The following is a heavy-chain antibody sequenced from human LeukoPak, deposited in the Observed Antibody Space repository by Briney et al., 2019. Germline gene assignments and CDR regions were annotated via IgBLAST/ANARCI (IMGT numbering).Heavy chain of an antibody. J-gene: IGHJ4*02. CDR3: ARASGSYDY. V-gene: IGHV3-33*01. CDR1: GFTFSTCG. D-gene: IGHD1-26*01. Sequence: GRSLRLSCAASGFTFSTCGLHWVRQAPGKGLEWVAVVWNDGSLTYYADSVKSRFTISRDNSKNTLYLQMNNLRAEDTAVYYCARASGSYDYWGQGTLVTVSS. CDR2: VWNDGSLT.